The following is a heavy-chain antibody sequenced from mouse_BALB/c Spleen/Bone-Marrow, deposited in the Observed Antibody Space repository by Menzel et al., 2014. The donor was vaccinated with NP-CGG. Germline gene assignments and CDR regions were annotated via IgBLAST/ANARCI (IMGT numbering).Heavy chain of an antibody. V-gene: IGHV1-80*01. Sequence: QVQLQQSGAELVRPGSSVKISCKASGYPLSSYWMNWVRQRPGQGLEWIGQIYPGDGETNYNGKFKGNATLTADKSSSTAYMQLISLTSEDSAVYFCARKYGDYWGQGTTLTVSS. CDR3: ARKYGDY. D-gene: IGHD2-10*02. CDR1: GYPLSSYW. CDR2: IYPGDGET. J-gene: IGHJ2*01.